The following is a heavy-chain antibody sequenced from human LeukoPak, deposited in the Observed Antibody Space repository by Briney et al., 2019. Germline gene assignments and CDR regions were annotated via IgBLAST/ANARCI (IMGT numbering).Heavy chain of an antibody. V-gene: IGHV4-39*07. CDR2: IYYSGST. D-gene: IGHD2-15*01. CDR1: GGSISSGGYY. CDR3: AGCSGASCYYITSPLYFDY. J-gene: IGHJ4*02. Sequence: SETLSLTCTVSGGSISSGGYYWGWIRQPPGKGLEWIGTIYYSGSTYYNPSLKSRVTVSVDTSKNQFSLKLSSVTAADTAVYYCAGCSGASCYYITSPLYFDYWGQGTLVTVSS.